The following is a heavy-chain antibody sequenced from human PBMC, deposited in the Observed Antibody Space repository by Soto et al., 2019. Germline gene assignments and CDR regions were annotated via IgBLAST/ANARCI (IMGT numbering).Heavy chain of an antibody. J-gene: IGHJ2*01. CDR3: ARVDYYGSGSWYFDL. CDR2: ISAYNGNT. V-gene: IGHV1-18*01. CDR1: GYTFTSYG. Sequence: VSCKASGYTFTSYGISWVRQAPGQGLEWMGWISAYNGNTNYAQKLQGRVTMTTDTSTSTAYMELRSLRSDDTAVYYCARVDYYGSGSWYFDLWGRGTLVTVSS. D-gene: IGHD3-10*01.